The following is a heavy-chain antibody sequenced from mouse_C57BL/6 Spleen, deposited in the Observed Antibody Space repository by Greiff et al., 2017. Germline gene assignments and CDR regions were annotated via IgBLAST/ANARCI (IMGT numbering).Heavy chain of an antibody. Sequence: VQLQQSGAELVRPGASVTLSCKASGYTFTDYEMHWVKQTPVHGLEWIGAIDPETGGTAYNQKFKGKAILTANKSSSTAYMELRSLTSNDSAVYYCTRLRGYDGAWFAYWGQGTLVTVSA. CDR2: IDPETGGT. CDR3: TRLRGYDGAWFAY. V-gene: IGHV1-15*01. CDR1: GYTFTDYE. J-gene: IGHJ3*01. D-gene: IGHD2-2*01.